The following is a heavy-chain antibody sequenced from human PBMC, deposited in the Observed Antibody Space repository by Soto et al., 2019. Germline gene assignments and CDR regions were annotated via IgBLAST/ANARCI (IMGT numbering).Heavy chain of an antibody. CDR1: GYTFTGYY. CDR2: INPNSGGT. Sequence: QVQLVQSGAEVKKPGASVKVSCKASGYTFTGYYMHWVRQAPGQGLEWMGWINPNSGGTNYAQKFQGWVTMTRDTSISTAYMELSRLRSDDTAVYYCARTLVVPAAIGDDGMDVWGQGTTVTVSS. D-gene: IGHD2-2*01. J-gene: IGHJ6*02. CDR3: ARTLVVPAAIGDDGMDV. V-gene: IGHV1-2*04.